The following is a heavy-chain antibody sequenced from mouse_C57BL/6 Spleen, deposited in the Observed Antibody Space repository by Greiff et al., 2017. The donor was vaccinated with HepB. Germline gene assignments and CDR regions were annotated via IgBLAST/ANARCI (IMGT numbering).Heavy chain of an antibody. V-gene: IGHV1-81*01. Sequence: VQLQQSGAELARPGASVKLSCKASGYTFTSYGISWVKQRTGQGLEWIGEIYPRSGNTYYNEEFKGKATLTADKSSSTAYMELRSLTSEDSAVYFCARDGSSCVAYGGQGTLVTVSA. D-gene: IGHD1-1*01. J-gene: IGHJ3*01. CDR1: GYTFTSYG. CDR3: ARDGSSCVAY. CDR2: IYPRSGNT.